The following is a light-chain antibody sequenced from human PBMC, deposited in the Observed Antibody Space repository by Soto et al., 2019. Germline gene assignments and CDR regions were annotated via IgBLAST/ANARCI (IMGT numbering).Light chain of an antibody. CDR3: QQYSRSPPKMYT. V-gene: IGKV3-20*01. Sequence: EIVLTQSPGTLSLSPGERATLSCRASQSVSSIYLAWYQQKPGQAPRLVIYAASSRATGIPDRFSGSGSGTDFTLTISRVEPEDFAVYYCQQYSRSPPKMYTFGQGTKLEIK. CDR1: QSVSSIY. J-gene: IGKJ2*01. CDR2: AAS.